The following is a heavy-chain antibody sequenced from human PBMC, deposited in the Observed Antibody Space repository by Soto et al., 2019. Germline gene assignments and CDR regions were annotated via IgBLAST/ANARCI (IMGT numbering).Heavy chain of an antibody. Sequence: PSETLSLTCAVSGGSISSSYWWSWVRQPPGKGLEWIGEIYHGGNTNYNPSLKSRVTISVDKSKNQFSLKLSSVTAADTAVYYCARRRITMIVVVFDAFDIWGQGTMVTVSS. CDR1: GGSISSSYW. V-gene: IGHV4-4*02. CDR2: IYHGGNT. CDR3: ARRRITMIVVVFDAFDI. J-gene: IGHJ3*02. D-gene: IGHD3-22*01.